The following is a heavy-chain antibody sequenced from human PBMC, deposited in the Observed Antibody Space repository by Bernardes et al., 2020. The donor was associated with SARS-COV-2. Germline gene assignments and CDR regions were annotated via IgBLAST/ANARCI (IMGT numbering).Heavy chain of an antibody. CDR3: VKAPRGLPRGAFDI. Sequence: GSLRLSCSASGFTFSSYAMHWVRQAPGKGLEYVSAISSNGGSTYYADSVKGRFTISRDNSKNTLYLQMSSLRAEDTAVYYCVKAPRGLPRGAFDIWGQGTMVTVSS. V-gene: IGHV3-64D*06. CDR1: GFTFSSYA. D-gene: IGHD5-12*01. CDR2: ISSNGGST. J-gene: IGHJ3*02.